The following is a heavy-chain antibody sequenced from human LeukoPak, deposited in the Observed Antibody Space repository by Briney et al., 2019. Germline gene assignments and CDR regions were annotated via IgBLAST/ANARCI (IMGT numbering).Heavy chain of an antibody. D-gene: IGHD3-9*01. CDR1: GFTFSSYW. J-gene: IGHJ5*02. CDR2: IKLDGSEK. Sequence: GGSLRLSCAASGFTFSSYWMSWVRQAPGKGLEWVTNIKLDGSEKYYVDSVKGRFTISRDNAKNSLYLQMNSLRADDTAVYHCARGYTINPNWFDPWGQGTLVTVSS. V-gene: IGHV3-7*05. CDR3: ARGYTINPNWFDP.